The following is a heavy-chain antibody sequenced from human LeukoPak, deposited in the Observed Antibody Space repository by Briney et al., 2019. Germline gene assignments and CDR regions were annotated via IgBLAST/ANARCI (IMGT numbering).Heavy chain of an antibody. CDR1: EFSFSSYD. J-gene: IGHJ4*02. CDR2: ISYDGRNI. V-gene: IGHV3-30-3*02. CDR3: AKKRVGANPFDS. D-gene: IGHD1-26*01. Sequence: PGGSLRLSCTASEFSFSSYDMHWVRQAPGKGLEWVALISYDGRNINYAESVKGRFTISRDNSKNTLCLQMNSLRAEDTAIYYCAKKRVGANPFDSWGQGTLVTVSS.